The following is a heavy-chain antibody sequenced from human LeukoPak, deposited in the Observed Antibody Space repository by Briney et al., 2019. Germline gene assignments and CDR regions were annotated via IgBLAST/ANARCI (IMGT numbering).Heavy chain of an antibody. J-gene: IGHJ4*02. V-gene: IGHV3-23*01. Sequence: PGGSLRLSCAASGFTFSSYAMSWVRQAPGKGLEWVSAISGSGGSTYYADSVKGRFTISRDNSKNTLYLQMNSLRSEDTAVYYCAKDFMGYCSSTSCYSWVFVYWGQGTLVTVSS. CDR3: AKDFMGYCSSTSCYSWVFVY. CDR1: GFTFSSYA. D-gene: IGHD2-2*02. CDR2: ISGSGGST.